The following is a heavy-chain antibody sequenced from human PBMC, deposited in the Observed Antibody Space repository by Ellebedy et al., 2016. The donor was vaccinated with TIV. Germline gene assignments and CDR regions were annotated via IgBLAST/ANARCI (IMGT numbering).Heavy chain of an antibody. CDR3: ARARSGDRRAFDY. D-gene: IGHD4-17*01. J-gene: IGHJ4*02. V-gene: IGHV1-8*01. CDR2: MNPNSGNT. Sequence: ASVKVSXXASGYTFTSYDINWVRQATGQGLEWMGWMNPNSGNTDYAQKLQGRVTMTTDTSTSTAYMELRSLRSDDTAVYYCARARSGDRRAFDYWGQGTLVTVSS. CDR1: GYTFTSYD.